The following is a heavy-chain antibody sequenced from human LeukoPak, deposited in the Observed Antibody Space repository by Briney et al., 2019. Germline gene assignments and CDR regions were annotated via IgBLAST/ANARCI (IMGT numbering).Heavy chain of an antibody. CDR1: GFTASSNY. D-gene: IGHD2-21*02. CDR3: ARGGYCGGDCYSVY. V-gene: IGHV3-66*01. CDR2: IYSGGST. Sequence: GGSLRLSCAASGFTASSNYMSWVRQAPGKGLEWVSVIYSGGSTYYPDSVKGRFTIPRDNSKNTLYLQMNSLRAEDTAVYYCARGGYCGGDCYSVYWGQGTLVTVSS. J-gene: IGHJ4*02.